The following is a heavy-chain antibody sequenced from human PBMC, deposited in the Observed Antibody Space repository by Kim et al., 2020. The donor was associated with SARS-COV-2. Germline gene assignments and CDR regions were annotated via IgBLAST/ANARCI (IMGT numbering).Heavy chain of an antibody. CDR3: AKRGLDAFDY. CDR2: MVDDGGHK. J-gene: IGHJ4*02. D-gene: IGHD1-1*01. V-gene: IGHV3-30*02. CDR1: GFIFSAYG. Sequence: GGSLRLSCAASGFIFSAYGMYWARQAPGKGLEWVALMVDDGGHKVYADSVKGRFTISRDSSENVLYLQMNSLRVEDTAMYYCAKRGLDAFDYWGQGTLVTVSS.